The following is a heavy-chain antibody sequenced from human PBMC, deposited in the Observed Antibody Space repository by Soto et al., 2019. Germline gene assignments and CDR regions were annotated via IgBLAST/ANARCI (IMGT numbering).Heavy chain of an antibody. CDR1: GGSISSGDYY. CDR3: ARVGRYYYDSSGYYYDGMDD. Sequence: SETLSLTCTVSGGSISSGDYYWSWIRQPPGKGLEWIGYIYYSGSTYYNPSLKSRVTISVDTSKNQFSLKLSSVTAADTAVYYCARVGRYYYDSSGYYYDGMDDWGQGTTVTVSS. V-gene: IGHV4-30-4*01. J-gene: IGHJ6*02. CDR2: IYYSGST. D-gene: IGHD3-22*01.